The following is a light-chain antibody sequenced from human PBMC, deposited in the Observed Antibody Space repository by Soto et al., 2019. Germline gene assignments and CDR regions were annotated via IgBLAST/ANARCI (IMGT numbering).Light chain of an antibody. CDR2: VNT. J-gene: IGLJ3*02. CDR1: SSNIGAGYD. V-gene: IGLV1-40*01. Sequence: QHVLTQPPSVSGAPGQRVTISCTGSSSNIGAGYDVHWYQQLPGTAPKLLIYVNTNRPSGVPDRFSGSKSGTSASLAITGLQAEDEADYYCQSYDSSLSGSVFGGGTKLTVL. CDR3: QSYDSSLSGSV.